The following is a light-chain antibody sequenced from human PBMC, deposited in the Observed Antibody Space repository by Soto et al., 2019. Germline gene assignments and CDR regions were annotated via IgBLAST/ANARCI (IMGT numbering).Light chain of an antibody. J-gene: IGLJ2*01. CDR1: SSDVGGYNY. Sequence: QSALTQPASVSGSPGQSITISCTGTSSDVGGYNYVSWYQQHPGKAPKLMIYGVTNRPSGVSNRFSGSKSGNTASLTISGLQAGGDADYYCSSYTSSTTLSVVFGGGTKLTVL. CDR3: SSYTSSTTLSVV. CDR2: GVT. V-gene: IGLV2-14*01.